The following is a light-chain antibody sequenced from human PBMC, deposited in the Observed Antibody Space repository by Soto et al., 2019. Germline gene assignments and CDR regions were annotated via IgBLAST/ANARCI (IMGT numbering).Light chain of an antibody. CDR1: QAIRND. J-gene: IGKJ1*01. V-gene: IGKV1-17*01. CDR2: DAS. Sequence: DIQMTQSPSSLSASVGDRVTITCRASQAIRNDLGWYQQKPAKAPKRLIYDASSLQSGVPSRFSGSGSGAEFTLTISSLQPEDFAIYYCLQYSSFPWTFGQGTKVDIK. CDR3: LQYSSFPWT.